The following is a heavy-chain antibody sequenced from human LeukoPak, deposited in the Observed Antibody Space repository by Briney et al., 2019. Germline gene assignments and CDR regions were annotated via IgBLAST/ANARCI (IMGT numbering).Heavy chain of an antibody. Sequence: GGSLRLSCAASGFTFSSYAMSWVRQAPGKGLEWVSAISGSGGSTYYADSVKGRFTISRDNSKNTLHLQMNSLRAEDTAVYYCAKDLGAPRIYFDYWGQGTLVTVSS. CDR3: AKDLGAPRIYFDY. J-gene: IGHJ4*02. V-gene: IGHV3-23*01. D-gene: IGHD1-26*01. CDR1: GFTFSSYA. CDR2: ISGSGGST.